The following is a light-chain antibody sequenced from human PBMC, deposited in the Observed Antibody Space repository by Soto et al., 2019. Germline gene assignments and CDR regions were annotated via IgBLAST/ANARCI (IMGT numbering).Light chain of an antibody. CDR3: SSYTNSLTPWV. V-gene: IGLV2-14*01. J-gene: IGLJ3*02. Sequence: QSALTQPASVSGSPGQSITISCTGTSSDVGGYNYVSWYQQHPGKAPKLMIFEVNNRPSGVSNRFSGSKSGNTASLTISGLQAEDEADYYCSSYTNSLTPWVFGGGTKVTV. CDR1: SSDVGGYNY. CDR2: EVN.